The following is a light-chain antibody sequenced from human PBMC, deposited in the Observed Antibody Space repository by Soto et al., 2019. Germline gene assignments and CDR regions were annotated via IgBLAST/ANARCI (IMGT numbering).Light chain of an antibody. CDR2: DVS. J-gene: IGLJ1*01. CDR3: SSYTGGSTYV. V-gene: IGLV2-14*01. Sequence: PASGYGVHLGARRIIYTGNSRDIGGYKYVSWYQQHPGKAPKLMIYDVSNRPSGVSNRFSGSKSGNTATLTISGLQGEDEAEYYCSSYTGGSTYVFGTGTKVTVL. CDR1: SRDIGGYKY.